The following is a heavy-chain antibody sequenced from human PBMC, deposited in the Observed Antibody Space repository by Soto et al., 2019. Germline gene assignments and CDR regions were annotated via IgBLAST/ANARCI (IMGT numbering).Heavy chain of an antibody. CDR1: GGTFRSYG. J-gene: IGHJ2*01. CDR2: IIAIFGTP. V-gene: IGHV1-69*01. Sequence: QVQLVQSGAEVKKPGSSVKVSCQASGGTFRSYGISWVRRAPGQGLEWMGGIIAIFGTPLHAQKFQGRVTITADESTSTAYMELTSLRSEDTAVYYCAREGSGLGYCSGGNCHWYFDLWGRGTLVPVSS. D-gene: IGHD2-15*01. CDR3: AREGSGLGYCSGGNCHWYFDL.